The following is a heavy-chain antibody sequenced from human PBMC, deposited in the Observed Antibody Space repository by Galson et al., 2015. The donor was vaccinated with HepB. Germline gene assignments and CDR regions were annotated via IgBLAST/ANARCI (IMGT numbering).Heavy chain of an antibody. CDR1: GFTFSSYG. Sequence: SLRLSCAASGFTFSSYGMHWVRQAPGKGLEWVAVISYDGSNKYYADSVKGRFTISRDNSKNTLYQQMNSLRAEDTAVYYCAKVLGYCSSTSCYTGLDAFDIWGQGTMVTVSS. CDR2: ISYDGSNK. D-gene: IGHD2-2*02. V-gene: IGHV3-30*18. CDR3: AKVLGYCSSTSCYTGLDAFDI. J-gene: IGHJ3*02.